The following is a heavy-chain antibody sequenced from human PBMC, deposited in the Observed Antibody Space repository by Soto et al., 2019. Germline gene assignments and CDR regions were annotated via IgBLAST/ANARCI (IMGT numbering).Heavy chain of an antibody. D-gene: IGHD6-19*01. CDR3: ARDRESSGNYYYYGMDV. CDR2: IIPIFGTA. CDR1: GGTFSSYA. J-gene: IGHJ6*02. Sequence: ASVKVSCKASGGTFSSYAISWVRQAPGQGLEWMGGIIPIFGTANCAQKFQGRVTITADESTSTAYMELSSLRSEDTAVYYCARDRESSGNYYYYGMDVWGQGTTVTVSS. V-gene: IGHV1-69*13.